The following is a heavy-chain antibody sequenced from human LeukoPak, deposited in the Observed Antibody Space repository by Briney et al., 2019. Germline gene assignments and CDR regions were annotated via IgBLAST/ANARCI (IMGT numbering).Heavy chain of an antibody. J-gene: IGHJ4*02. D-gene: IGHD6-13*01. CDR3: ARGLRSWYDSRSFDY. V-gene: IGHV4-34*01. CDR2: INHSGST. Sequence: PSETLSLTCAVYGGSFSGYCWSWLRQPPGKGLEWIGEINHSGSTNYNPSLKSRVTISVDTSKNQFSLKLSSVTAADTAVYYCARGLRSWYDSRSFDYWGQGTLVTVSS. CDR1: GGSFSGYC.